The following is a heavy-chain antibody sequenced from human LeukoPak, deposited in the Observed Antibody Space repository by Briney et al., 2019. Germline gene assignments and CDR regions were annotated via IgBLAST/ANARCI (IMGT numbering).Heavy chain of an antibody. CDR2: IYYSGST. Sequence: PSETLSLTCTVSGGSISSSSYYWVWIRQPPGKGLEWIGSIYYSGSTYYNPSLKSRLTISIDTSKNQFSLKLSSVTAADTAVYYCARAINYGSGSYYNGAFDIWGQGTMVTVSS. CDR1: GGSISSSSYY. CDR3: ARAINYGSGSYYNGAFDI. J-gene: IGHJ3*02. D-gene: IGHD3-10*01. V-gene: IGHV4-39*07.